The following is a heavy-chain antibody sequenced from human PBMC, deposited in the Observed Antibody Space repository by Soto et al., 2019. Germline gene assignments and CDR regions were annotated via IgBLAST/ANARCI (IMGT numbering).Heavy chain of an antibody. CDR3: AREIYCSSTSRQGGRYSGYDPGDAFDI. Sequence: SVKVSCKASGGTFSSYAISWVRQAPGQGLEWMGGIIPIFGTANYAQKFQGRVTITADESTSTAYMELSSLRSEDTAVYYCAREIYCSSTSRQGGRYSGYDPGDAFDIWGQGTMVTVSS. CDR2: IIPIFGTA. V-gene: IGHV1-69*13. D-gene: IGHD2-2*01. J-gene: IGHJ3*02. CDR1: GGTFSSYA.